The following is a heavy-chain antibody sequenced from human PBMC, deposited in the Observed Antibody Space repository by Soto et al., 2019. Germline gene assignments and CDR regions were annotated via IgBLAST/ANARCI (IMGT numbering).Heavy chain of an antibody. D-gene: IGHD3-10*01. CDR2: ISGSGST. CDR1: GFTFSTYA. V-gene: IGHV3-23*01. J-gene: IGHJ4*02. CDR3: AKGISTSGGSL. Sequence: EVQLLESGGGLVQPGGSLRLSCAASGFTFSTYAMTWVRQAPGKGLAWLSAISGSGSTYYADSVKGRLTISRDNTKNTLDLQMNSLRAEDTAVYYCAKGISTSGGSLWGRGSLVTVSS.